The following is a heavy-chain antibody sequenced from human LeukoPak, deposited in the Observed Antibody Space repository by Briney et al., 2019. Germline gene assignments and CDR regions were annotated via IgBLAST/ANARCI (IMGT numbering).Heavy chain of an antibody. J-gene: IGHJ4*02. V-gene: IGHV3-23*01. CDR2: ISPSGGGT. CDR3: AQDLAWGAFDH. D-gene: IGHD7-27*01. Sequence: GGTLRLSCAASGFTFSSYGMNWVRQAPGKGLEWVSGISPSGGGTYYADSVKGRFTISRDDSKNTLSLQMNSLRVEDTAVYYCAQDLAWGAFDHWGQGTLVTVSS. CDR1: GFTFSSYG.